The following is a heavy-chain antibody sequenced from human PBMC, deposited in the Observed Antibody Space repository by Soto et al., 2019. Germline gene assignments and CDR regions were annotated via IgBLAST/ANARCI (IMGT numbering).Heavy chain of an antibody. CDR3: ARDQLEGNWFDP. CDR1: GGSISSGGYS. Sequence: QLQLQESGSGLVRPSQTLSLTCAVSGGSISSGGYSWNCIRQPPGKGLEWIGYIYHSGNTLYNPSLKSRVTISVDKSKNQFSLKLSSVTAADTAVYYCARDQLEGNWFDPWGQGTLVTVSS. CDR2: IYHSGNT. J-gene: IGHJ5*02. V-gene: IGHV4-30-2*01. D-gene: IGHD1-1*01.